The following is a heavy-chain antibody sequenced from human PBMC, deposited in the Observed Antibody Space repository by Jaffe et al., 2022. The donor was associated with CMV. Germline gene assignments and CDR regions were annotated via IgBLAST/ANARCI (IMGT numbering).Heavy chain of an antibody. V-gene: IGHV3-23*04. Sequence: EVQLVESGGGLVQPGGSLRLSCAASGFTFSSYAMSWVRQAPGKGLEWVSAISGSGGSTYYADSVKGRFTISRDNSKNTLYLQMNSLRAEDTAVYYCAKDPRRAVYGDYVMLHPWGQGTLVTVSS. CDR2: ISGSGGST. J-gene: IGHJ5*02. CDR3: AKDPRRAVYGDYVMLHP. D-gene: IGHD4-17*01. CDR1: GFTFSSYA.